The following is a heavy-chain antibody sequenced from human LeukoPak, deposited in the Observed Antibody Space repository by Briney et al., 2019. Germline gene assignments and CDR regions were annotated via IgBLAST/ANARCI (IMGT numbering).Heavy chain of an antibody. Sequence: GRSLRLSCAASGFTFSSYAMHWVRQAPGKGLEWVAVISYDGSNKYYADSVKGRFTISRDNSKNTLCLQMNSLRAEDTAVYYCARGMGSITVFGVVITDNWFDPWGQGTLVTVSS. V-gene: IGHV3-30*01. J-gene: IGHJ5*02. CDR1: GFTFSSYA. CDR2: ISYDGSNK. CDR3: ARGMGSITVFGVVITDNWFDP. D-gene: IGHD3-3*01.